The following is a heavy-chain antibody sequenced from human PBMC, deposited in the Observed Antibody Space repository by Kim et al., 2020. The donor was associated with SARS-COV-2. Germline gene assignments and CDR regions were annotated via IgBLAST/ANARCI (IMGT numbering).Heavy chain of an antibody. Sequence: GGSLRLSCAASGFTFSSYAMHWVRQAPGKGLEWVAVISYDGSNKYYVESVKGRFTISRDNSKNTVYLQMNSLGAEDTAVYYCAKDLAAVPNFQGAHYWGQGTLVTVSS. CDR1: GFTFSSYA. CDR3: AKDLAAVPNFQGAHY. CDR2: ISYDGSNK. V-gene: IGHV3-30*18. J-gene: IGHJ4*02. D-gene: IGHD6-19*01.